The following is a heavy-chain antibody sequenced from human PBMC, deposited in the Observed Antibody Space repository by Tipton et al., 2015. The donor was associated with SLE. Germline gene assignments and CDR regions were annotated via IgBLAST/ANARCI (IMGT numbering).Heavy chain of an antibody. CDR3: ARLITAAGTWWFDP. J-gene: IGHJ5*02. D-gene: IGHD6-13*01. CDR1: GGSISSYY. CDR2: VYYDGST. V-gene: IGHV4-59*08. Sequence: LRLSCTVSGGSISSYYWSWIRQPPGKGLEWIGYVYYDGSTKYSPSLKSRVTISLGPSSNEFSLKLNSVTAADTAVYYCARLITAAGTWWFDPWGQGTLVTVSS.